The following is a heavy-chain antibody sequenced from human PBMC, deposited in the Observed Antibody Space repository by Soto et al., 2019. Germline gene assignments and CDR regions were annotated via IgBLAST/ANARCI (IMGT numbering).Heavy chain of an antibody. CDR1: GYTFTSYA. CDR3: ARGFLVWGFIVVVPAAPPFDS. D-gene: IGHD2-2*01. CDR2: INAGNGNT. Sequence: ASVKVSCKASGYTFTSYAMHWVRQAPGQRLEWMGWINAGNGNTKYSQKFQGRVTITRDTSASTAYMELSSLRSEDTAVYYCARGFLVWGFIVVVPAAPPFDSGGRGPLVTVSS. J-gene: IGHJ4*02. V-gene: IGHV1-3*01.